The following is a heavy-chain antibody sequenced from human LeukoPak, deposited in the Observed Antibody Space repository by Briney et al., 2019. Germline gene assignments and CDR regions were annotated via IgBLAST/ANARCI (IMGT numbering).Heavy chain of an antibody. J-gene: IGHJ4*02. CDR2: ISDTGNT. CDR3: AKAPVTTCRGAFCYPFDY. CDR1: GFTLSSYA. D-gene: IGHD2-15*01. V-gene: IGHV3-23*01. Sequence: GGSLRLSCAASGFTLSSYAMSWVRQAPGKGLEWVSAISDTGNTYHADSVKGRFTISRDSSKNTLFLQMNRLRPEDAAVYYCAKAPVTTCRGAFCYPFDYWGLGTLDTVSS.